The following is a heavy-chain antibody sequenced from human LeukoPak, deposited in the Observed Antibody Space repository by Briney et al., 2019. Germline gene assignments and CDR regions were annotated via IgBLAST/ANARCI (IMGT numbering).Heavy chain of an antibody. D-gene: IGHD3-22*01. CDR2: MNPNSGNT. J-gene: IGHJ4*02. V-gene: IGHV1-8*03. CDR1: GYTFTSYD. Sequence: ASVKVSCKASGYTFTSYDINWVRQVTGQRLEWMGWMNPNSGNTGYAQKFQGRVTITRNTSISTAYMELSSLRSEDTAVYYCARTEYYDSSAQDYWGQGTLVTVSS. CDR3: ARTEYYDSSAQDY.